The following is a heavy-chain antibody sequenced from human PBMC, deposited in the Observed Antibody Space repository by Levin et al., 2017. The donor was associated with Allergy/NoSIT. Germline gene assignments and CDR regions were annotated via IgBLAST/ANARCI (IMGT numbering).Heavy chain of an antibody. V-gene: IGHV3-53*01. CDR3: SRDWDDGGRRHRY. J-gene: IGHJ4*02. Sequence: RAGGSLRLLCAASGFTVSNSYMSWVRQAPGKGLEWVSTIYVGDRRDYADSVKGRFTISRDNSRNTLYLQMNSLRAEDTAVYFCSRDWDDGGRRHRYWGQGTLVTVSS. D-gene: IGHD5-24*01. CDR2: IYVGDRR. CDR1: GFTVSNSY.